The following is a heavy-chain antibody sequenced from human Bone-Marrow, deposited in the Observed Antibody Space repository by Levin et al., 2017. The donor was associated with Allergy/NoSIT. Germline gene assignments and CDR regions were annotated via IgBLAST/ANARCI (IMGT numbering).Heavy chain of an antibody. CDR3: ARGRLAATGTWGSFDH. D-gene: IGHD6-13*01. V-gene: IGHV3-30-3*01. CDR1: GFTLSNYA. J-gene: IGHJ4*02. Sequence: GGSLRLSCAASGFTLSNYAMHWVRQAPGQGLQWVAVASYDGNNEYYADSMKGRFTISRDNSKNTLYLQMSSLTTDDTAVYYCARGRLAATGTWGSFDHWGQGTLVAVSS. CDR2: ASYDGNNE.